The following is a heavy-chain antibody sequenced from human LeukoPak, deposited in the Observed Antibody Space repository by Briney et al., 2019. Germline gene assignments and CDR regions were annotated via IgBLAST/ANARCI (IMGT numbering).Heavy chain of an antibody. CDR3: ASGLDYGHFDY. D-gene: IGHD4-17*01. Sequence: GGSLRLSCAASGFTFSSYAMTWVRQAPGKGLEWVSTISGSGGNTYDADSVKGRFTISRDNAKNSLYLQMNSLRAEDTAVYYCASGLDYGHFDYWGQGTLVTVSS. CDR1: GFTFSSYA. CDR2: ISGSGGNT. V-gene: IGHV3-23*01. J-gene: IGHJ4*02.